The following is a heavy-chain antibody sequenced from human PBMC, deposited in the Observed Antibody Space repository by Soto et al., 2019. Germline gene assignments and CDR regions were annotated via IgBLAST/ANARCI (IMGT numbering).Heavy chain of an antibody. CDR2: IYYSGST. J-gene: IGHJ5*02. V-gene: IGHV4-31*11. D-gene: IGHD3-3*01. Sequence: PSETLSLTCAVSGGSISSGGYYWSGIRPHPGKGLEWIGYIYYSGSTYYNPSLKSRVTISVDASKNQFSLKLSSVTAADTAVYYCARAIDFWSGYYTVWFDPWGQGTLVTVSS. CDR1: GGSISSGGYY. CDR3: ARAIDFWSGYYTVWFDP.